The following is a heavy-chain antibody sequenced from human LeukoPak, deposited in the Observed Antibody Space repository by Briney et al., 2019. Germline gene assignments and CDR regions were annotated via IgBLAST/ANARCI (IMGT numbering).Heavy chain of an antibody. V-gene: IGHV3-21*01. CDR2: ISSSSSYI. J-gene: IGHJ4*02. D-gene: IGHD3-10*01. Sequence: GGSLRLSCAASGFTVSSNYMSWVRQAPGKGLEWVSCISSSSSYIYYAGSVKGRFTISRDNAKNSLYLQMNSLRAEDTAVYYCARDSAMVRGVTVNYWGQGTLVTVSS. CDR1: GFTVSSNY. CDR3: ARDSAMVRGVTVNY.